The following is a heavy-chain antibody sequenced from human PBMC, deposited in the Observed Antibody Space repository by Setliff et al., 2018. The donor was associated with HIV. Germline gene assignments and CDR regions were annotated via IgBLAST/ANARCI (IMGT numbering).Heavy chain of an antibody. J-gene: IGHJ4*03. CDR3: ATSSIVGATTMGY. Sequence: ASVKVSCKASGYTFTEYYIHWVRQAPGQGLEWMGWIYPNTGGTNYAQKFQGRVTMTRDTSTDTAYMELSSLRSEDTAVYYCATSSIVGATTMGYWGQGTMVTVSS. CDR1: GYTFTEYY. D-gene: IGHD1-26*01. CDR2: IYPNTGGT. V-gene: IGHV1-2*02.